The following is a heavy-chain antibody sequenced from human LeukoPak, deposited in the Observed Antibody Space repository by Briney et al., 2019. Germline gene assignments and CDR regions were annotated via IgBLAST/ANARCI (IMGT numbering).Heavy chain of an antibody. D-gene: IGHD3-22*01. Sequence: GESLMISCKASGYSFTNYWISWVRQMPGKGLEWMGKIDPSDSYANYSPSFQGHVTISADKSITTAYLQWGSLKASDTAMYYCARDYYDSSGSDAFDIWGQGTMVTVYS. CDR3: ARDYYDSSGSDAFDI. V-gene: IGHV5-10-1*01. CDR1: GYSFTNYW. CDR2: IDPSDSYA. J-gene: IGHJ3*02.